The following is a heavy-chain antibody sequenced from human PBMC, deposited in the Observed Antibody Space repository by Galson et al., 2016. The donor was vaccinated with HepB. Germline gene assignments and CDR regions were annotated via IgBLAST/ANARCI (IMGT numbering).Heavy chain of an antibody. V-gene: IGHV3-48*02. D-gene: IGHD6-6*01. CDR2: ISTTVRTI. CDR3: ARELVRSAFDL. Sequence: SLRLSCAGSGFAFGTYGINRVRQAPGKGLQWISYISTTVRTIYYADSVVGRFTISRDNAKNSVYLQMNSLRDDDTAVYYCARELVRSAFDLWGQGTMVTVSS. CDR1: GFAFGTYG. J-gene: IGHJ3*01.